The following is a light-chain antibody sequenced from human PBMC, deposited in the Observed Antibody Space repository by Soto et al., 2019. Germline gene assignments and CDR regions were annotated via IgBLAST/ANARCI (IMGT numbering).Light chain of an antibody. CDR3: NPYNSSTTLV. Sequence: QSALTQPASVSGSPGQSITISCTGTSSDVGGYDYVSWYQQHPGKAPKLMIYDVSSRPSGVSNRFSGSKSGSTASLTISGLQAEDGADYYCNPYNSSTTLVFGGGTNLTVL. V-gene: IGLV2-14*03. CDR2: DVS. J-gene: IGLJ2*01. CDR1: SSDVGGYDY.